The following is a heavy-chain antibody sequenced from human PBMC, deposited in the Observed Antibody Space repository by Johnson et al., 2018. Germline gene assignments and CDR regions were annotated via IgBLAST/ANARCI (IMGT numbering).Heavy chain of an antibody. V-gene: IGHV3-48*01. Sequence: VQLVESGGGLVQPGGSLRLSCAASGFTFSSYSMNWVRQAPGKGLEWVSYISSSSSTIYYADAVKGRFTISRDNAKNSLYLQRNSLRAEDTAVYYCAKINWNYQLGYYYYYMDVWGKGTTVTVSS. CDR2: ISSSSSTI. D-gene: IGHD1-7*01. CDR1: GFTFSSYS. CDR3: AKINWNYQLGYYYYYMDV. J-gene: IGHJ6*03.